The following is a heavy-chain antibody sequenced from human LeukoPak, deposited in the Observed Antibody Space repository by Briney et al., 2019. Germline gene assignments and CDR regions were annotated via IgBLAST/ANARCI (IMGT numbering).Heavy chain of an antibody. CDR1: GYTFTSYG. CDR3: ARGYDYVWGSFIYTFDY. J-gene: IGHJ4*02. V-gene: IGHV1-18*01. Sequence: ASVKVSCKASGYTFTSYGISWVRQAPGQGLEWMGWISAYNGNTNYAQKLQGRVTMTTDTSTSTAYMELRSLRSDDTAVYYCARGYDYVWGSFIYTFDYWGQGTLVTVSS. CDR2: ISAYNGNT. D-gene: IGHD3-16*01.